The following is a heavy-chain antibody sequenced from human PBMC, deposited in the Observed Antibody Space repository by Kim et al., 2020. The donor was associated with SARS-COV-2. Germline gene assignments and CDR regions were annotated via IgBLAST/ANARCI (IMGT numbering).Heavy chain of an antibody. Sequence: GGSLRLSCAASGFTFSDYYMSWIRQAPGKGLEWVSYISSSGSTIYYADSVKGRFTISRDNAKNSLYLQMNSLRAEDTAVYYCARDQLAEGGSSRPLLRYYGMDVWGQGTTVTVSS. CDR2: ISSSGSTI. CDR3: ARDQLAEGGSSRPLLRYYGMDV. J-gene: IGHJ6*02. CDR1: GFTFSDYY. D-gene: IGHD6-6*01. V-gene: IGHV3-11*01.